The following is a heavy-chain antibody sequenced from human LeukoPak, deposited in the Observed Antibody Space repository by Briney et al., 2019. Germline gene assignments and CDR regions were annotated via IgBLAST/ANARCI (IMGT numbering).Heavy chain of an antibody. CDR2: INTNTGNP. CDR1: GYTFTSYA. CDR3: ARVPPRIAVAGTGDY. Sequence: ASVKVPCKASGYTFTSYAMNWVRQAPGQGLEWMGWINTNTGNPTYAQGFTGRFVFSLDTSVSTAYLQISSLKAEDTAVYYCARVPPRIAVAGTGDYWGQGTLVTVSS. J-gene: IGHJ4*02. V-gene: IGHV7-4-1*02. D-gene: IGHD6-19*01.